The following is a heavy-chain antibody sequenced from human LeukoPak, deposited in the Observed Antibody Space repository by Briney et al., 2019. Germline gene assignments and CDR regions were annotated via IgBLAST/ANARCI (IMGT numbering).Heavy chain of an antibody. V-gene: IGHV3-30-3*01. J-gene: IGHJ4*02. CDR3: ARDPGGSSVFY. CDR1: GFTFSSYA. CDR2: ISYDGSNK. Sequence: GGSLRLFCAASGFTFSSYAMHWVRQAPGKGLEWVAVISYDGSNKYYADSVKGRFTISRDNSKNTLYLQMNSLRAEDTAVYYCARDPGGSSVFYWGQGTLVTVSS. D-gene: IGHD1-26*01.